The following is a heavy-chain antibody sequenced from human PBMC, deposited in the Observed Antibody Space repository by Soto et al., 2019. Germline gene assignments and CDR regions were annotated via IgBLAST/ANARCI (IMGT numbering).Heavy chain of an antibody. CDR2: IIPIFGTA. D-gene: IGHD3-10*01. V-gene: IGHV1-69*13. CDR1: GGTFSSYA. J-gene: IGHJ6*02. Sequence: SVKVSCKASGGTFSSYAISWVRQAPGQGLEWMGGIIPIFGTANYAQKFQGRVTITADESTSTAYMELSSLRSEDTAVYYCARAVLSRITMVRGVVYYGMDVWGQGTTVTVSS. CDR3: ARAVLSRITMVRGVVYYGMDV.